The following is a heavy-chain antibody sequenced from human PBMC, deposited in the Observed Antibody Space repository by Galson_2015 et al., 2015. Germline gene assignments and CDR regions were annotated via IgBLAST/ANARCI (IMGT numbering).Heavy chain of an antibody. CDR1: GFTFSSYS. V-gene: IGHV3-48*02. J-gene: IGHJ4*02. CDR2: ISSSSTI. D-gene: IGHD2-15*01. CDR3: AREPYCSGGSCYGFDY. Sequence: SLRLSCAASGFTFSSYSMNWVRRAPGKGLEWVSYISSSSTIYYADSVKGRFTISRDNAKNSLYLQMNSLRDEDTAVYYCAREPYCSGGSCYGFDYWGQGTLVTVSS.